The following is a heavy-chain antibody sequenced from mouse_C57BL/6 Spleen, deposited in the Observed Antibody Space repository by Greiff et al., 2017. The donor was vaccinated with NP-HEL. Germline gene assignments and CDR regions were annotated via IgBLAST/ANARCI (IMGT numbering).Heavy chain of an antibody. V-gene: IGHV1-76*01. J-gene: IGHJ4*01. CDR2: IYPGSGNT. CDR1: GYTFTDYY. Sequence: VQLQQSGAELVRPGASVKLSCKASGYTFTDYYINWVKQRPGQGLEWIARIYPGSGNTYYNEKFKGKATLTAEKSSSTAYMQLSSLTSEDSAVYFCARDDGLDYWGQGTSVTVSS. D-gene: IGHD2-3*01. CDR3: ARDDGLDY.